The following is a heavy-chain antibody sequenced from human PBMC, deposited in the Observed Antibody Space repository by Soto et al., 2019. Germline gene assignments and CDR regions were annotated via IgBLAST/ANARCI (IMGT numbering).Heavy chain of an antibody. CDR2: IMPVFGTA. J-gene: IGHJ6*02. Sequence: QVQLVQSGAEVKKPGSSVRVSCKVSGGSFRNYGFTWLRQSPGQGLEWMGGIMPVFGTAVYAQKFQGRVTISADELTTTASLELSSLSSDDTAVYFCARARDYDLLTAREYALDVWGQGTTVTV. V-gene: IGHV1-69*01. D-gene: IGHD3-9*01. CDR3: ARARDYDLLTAREYALDV. CDR1: GGSFRNYG.